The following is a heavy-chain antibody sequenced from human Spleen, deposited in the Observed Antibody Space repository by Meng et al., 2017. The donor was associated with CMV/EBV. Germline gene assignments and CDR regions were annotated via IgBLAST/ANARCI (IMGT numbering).Heavy chain of an antibody. CDR1: GGSFSGYY. CDR3: ARVGGYFYEMDV. V-gene: IGHV4-31*11. CDR2: IFYRGNT. J-gene: IGHJ6*02. D-gene: IGHD3-16*01. Sequence: SETLSLTCAVYGGSFSGYYWSWIRQHPGKGLEWIGYIFYRGNTYYNPSLKSRATISVDTSHNQFSLRLTSVTAADTAVYYCARVGGYFYEMDVWGQGTAVTVSS.